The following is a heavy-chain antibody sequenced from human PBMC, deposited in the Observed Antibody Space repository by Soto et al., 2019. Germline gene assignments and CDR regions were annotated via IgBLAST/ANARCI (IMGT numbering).Heavy chain of an antibody. Sequence: QVQLVQSGAEVKNPGSSVKVSCKASGVTFSSYTISWVRQAPGQGLEWMGRIIPILGIANYAQKFQGRVTITADKSTSTAYMELSSLRSEDTAVYYCARDCSSTSCYGSFFDYWGQGTLVTVSS. CDR2: IIPILGIA. J-gene: IGHJ4*02. CDR3: ARDCSSTSCYGSFFDY. CDR1: GVTFSSYT. V-gene: IGHV1-69*08. D-gene: IGHD2-2*01.